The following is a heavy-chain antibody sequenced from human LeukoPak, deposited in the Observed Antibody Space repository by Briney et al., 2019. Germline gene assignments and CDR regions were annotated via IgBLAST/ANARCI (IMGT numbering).Heavy chain of an antibody. Sequence: GGSLRLSCVGSGFSLDDYAMHWVRQVPGKGLEWVSSISWDSGNQAYTDSVKGRFTISRDNDKNSVYLQMNSLRPEDTALYYCVKDMGFDLLKDAFHVWGQGTLVTVSS. J-gene: IGHJ3*01. CDR3: VKDMGFDLLKDAFHV. CDR1: GFSLDDYA. CDR2: ISWDSGNQ. D-gene: IGHD3-9*01. V-gene: IGHV3-9*01.